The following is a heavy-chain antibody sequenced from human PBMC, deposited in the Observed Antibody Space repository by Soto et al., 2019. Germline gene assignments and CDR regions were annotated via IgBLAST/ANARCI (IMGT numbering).Heavy chain of an antibody. V-gene: IGHV4-39*01. D-gene: IGHD6-6*01. CDR1: GCSISRSSCY. CDR3: ARQAARPHVSHSIDY. J-gene: IGHJ4*02. Sequence: LSLTCTVSGCSISRSSCYWGWIRQPPGKGLEWIGSIYYSGSTYYNPSLKSRVTISVDTSKNQFSLKLSSVTAADTAVYYCARQAARPHVSHSIDYWGQGTLVTVSS. CDR2: IYYSGST.